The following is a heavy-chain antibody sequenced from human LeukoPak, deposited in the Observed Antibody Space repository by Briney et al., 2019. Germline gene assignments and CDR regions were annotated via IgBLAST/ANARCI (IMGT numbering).Heavy chain of an antibody. CDR2: IFSSGST. CDR3: ARGHSGYDDY. V-gene: IGHV4-59*12. D-gene: IGHD5-12*01. Sequence: SETLSLTCTVSGGSISSYYWSWIRQPPGKGLEWIGYIFSSGSTNYNPSLKSRVTISVDTSKNEFSLKLNSVTAADTAIYYCARGHSGYDDYWGQGTLVTVSS. CDR1: GGSISSYY. J-gene: IGHJ4*02.